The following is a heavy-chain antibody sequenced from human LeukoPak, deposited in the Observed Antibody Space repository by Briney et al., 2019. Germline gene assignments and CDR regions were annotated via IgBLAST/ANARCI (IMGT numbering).Heavy chain of an antibody. J-gene: IGHJ5*02. CDR1: GGSFSGYY. V-gene: IGHV4-34*01. CDR2: INHSGST. Sequence: SETLSLTCAVHGGSFSGYYWSWIRQPPGKGLEWIGEINHSGSTNYNPSLKSRVTISVDTSKNQFSLKLSSVTAADSAVYYCARGYHRMDTGMVRGRRFYPWVQGTLVTVSS. CDR3: ARGYHRMDTGMVRGRRFYP. D-gene: IGHD5-18*01.